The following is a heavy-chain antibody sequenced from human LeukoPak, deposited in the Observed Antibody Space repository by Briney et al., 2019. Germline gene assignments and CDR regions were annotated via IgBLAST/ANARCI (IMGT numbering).Heavy chain of an antibody. V-gene: IGHV1-46*01. CDR1: GYTFTSYY. CDR2: INPSGGST. J-gene: IGHJ4*02. Sequence: ASVKVSCTASGYTFTSYYMHWVRQAPGQGLEWMGIINPSGGSTSYAQKFQGRVTMTRDMSTSTVYMELSSLRSEDTAVYYCVVRQQLEDYWGQGTLVTVSS. D-gene: IGHD6-13*01. CDR3: VVRQQLEDY.